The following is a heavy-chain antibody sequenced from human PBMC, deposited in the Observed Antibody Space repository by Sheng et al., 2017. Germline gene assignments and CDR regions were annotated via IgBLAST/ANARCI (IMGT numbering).Heavy chain of an antibody. V-gene: IGHV3-23*04. J-gene: IGHJ5*02. CDR2: ISGDGGTT. CDR1: GFTFSIYG. CDR3: AKDLSMGGSWFDP. D-gene: IGHD2-8*01. Sequence: EVQLVESGGGLVQPGGTLRLSCAASGFTFSIYGMAWVRQAPGKGLEWVSSISGDGGTTYYADSVKGRFTISRDNSKNTLYLQMNSLRAEDTALYYCAKDLSMGGSWFDPWGQGTLVTVSS.